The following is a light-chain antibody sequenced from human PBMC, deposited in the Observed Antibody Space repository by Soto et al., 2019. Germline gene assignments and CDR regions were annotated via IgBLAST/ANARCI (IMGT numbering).Light chain of an antibody. CDR2: GAS. CDR3: QQYNNWPWT. CDR1: QSVSSN. V-gene: IGKV3-15*01. J-gene: IGKJ1*01. Sequence: EIVMTQSPATLSVSPGDRATLSCRASQSVSSNLSWYQQKPGQAPRLLIYGASPRATAIPARFSGSGSGTEFTLTISSLQSEDSAVYYCQQYNNWPWTFGQGTKVEIK.